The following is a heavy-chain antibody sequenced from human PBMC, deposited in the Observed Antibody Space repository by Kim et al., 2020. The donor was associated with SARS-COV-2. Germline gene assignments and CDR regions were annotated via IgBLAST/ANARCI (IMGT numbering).Heavy chain of an antibody. Sequence: SGPTLVNPTQTLTLTCTFSGFSLSTSGMCVSWIRQPPGKALEWLARIDWDDDKYYSTSLKTRLTISKDTSKNQVVLTMTNMDPVDTATYYCARIRVGGYDYYFDYWGQGTLVTVSS. CDR3: ARIRVGGYDYYFDY. V-gene: IGHV2-70*11. D-gene: IGHD5-12*01. J-gene: IGHJ4*02. CDR1: GFSLSTSGMC. CDR2: IDWDDDK.